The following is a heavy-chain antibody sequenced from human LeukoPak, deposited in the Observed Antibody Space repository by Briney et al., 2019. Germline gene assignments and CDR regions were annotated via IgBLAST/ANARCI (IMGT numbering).Heavy chain of an antibody. V-gene: IGHV3-21*01. Sequence: GGSLRLSCAASGFTFSSYSMNWVRQAPGKGLEWVSSISSSSSYIYYADSVKGRFTISRDNAKNSLYLQMNSLRAEDTAVYYCARDHESAYYYYYGMDVWGQGTTVTVSS. CDR3: ARDHESAYYYYYGMDV. CDR1: GFTFSSYS. CDR2: ISSSSSYI. J-gene: IGHJ6*02.